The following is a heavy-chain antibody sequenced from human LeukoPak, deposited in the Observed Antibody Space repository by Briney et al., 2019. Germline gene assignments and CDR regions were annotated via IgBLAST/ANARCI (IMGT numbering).Heavy chain of an antibody. CDR3: SRGPILLWLHNGMGV. V-gene: IGHV3-49*04. D-gene: IGHD3-10*01. CDR2: IRSKAYGGTT. Sequence: GGSLRLSCTASGFIFGDHAMSWVRQAPGKGLECVGFIRSKAYGGTTEYAASVKGRFTISRDDSKGVAYLQMNSLKTEDTAVYYCSRGPILLWLHNGMGVWGQGTTVTVSS. CDR1: GFIFGDHA. J-gene: IGHJ6*02.